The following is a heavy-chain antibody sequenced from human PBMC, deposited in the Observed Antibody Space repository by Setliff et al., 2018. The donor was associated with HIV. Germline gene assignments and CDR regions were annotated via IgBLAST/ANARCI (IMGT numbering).Heavy chain of an antibody. J-gene: IGHJ4*02. CDR2: ISYDGSNK. CDR3: TTGTRLVD. CDR1: GFTFSSYA. V-gene: IGHV3-30*04. D-gene: IGHD2-21*01. Sequence: GGSLRLSCAASGFTFSSYAMHWVRQAPGKGLEWVAVISYDGSNKYYADSVKGRFTISRDNSKNTLYLQMNSLRAEDTAVYYCTTGTRLVDWGQGAQVTVSS.